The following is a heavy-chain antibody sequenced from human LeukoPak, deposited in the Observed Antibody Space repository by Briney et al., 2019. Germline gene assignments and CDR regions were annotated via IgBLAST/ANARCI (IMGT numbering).Heavy chain of an antibody. Sequence: SETLSLTCTVSGGSISSSSYYWGWIRQPPGKGLEWIGSIYYSGSTYYNPSLKSRVTISVDTSKNQFFLKLSSVTAADTAVYYCARAYYYGSGSYAFDIWGQGTMVTVSS. CDR3: ARAYYYGSGSYAFDI. J-gene: IGHJ3*02. CDR1: GGSISSSSYY. D-gene: IGHD3-10*01. V-gene: IGHV4-39*01. CDR2: IYYSGST.